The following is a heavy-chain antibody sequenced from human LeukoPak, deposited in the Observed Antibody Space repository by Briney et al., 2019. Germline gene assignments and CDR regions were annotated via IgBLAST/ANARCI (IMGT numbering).Heavy chain of an antibody. CDR3: AREVVAAPGTVDY. V-gene: IGHV4-61*01. J-gene: IGHJ4*01. CDR1: GGSISSSSYY. CDR2: IYYSGST. Sequence: SETLSLTCTVSGGSISSSSYYWSWIRQPPGKGLEWIGYIYYSGSTNYNPSLKSRVTISVDTSKNQFSLKLSSVTAADTAVYYCAREVVAAPGTVDYWGQGTLVTVSS. D-gene: IGHD6-13*01.